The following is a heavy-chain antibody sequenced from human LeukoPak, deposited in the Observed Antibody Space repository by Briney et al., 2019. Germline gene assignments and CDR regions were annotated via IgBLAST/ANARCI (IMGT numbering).Heavy chain of an antibody. J-gene: IGHJ4*02. Sequence: PSETLSLTCAVYGGSFSGYYWSWIRQPPGKGLEWIGEIIHSGSTNYSPSLKSRVTISLDAAKSQFSLRLTSVTAADTAVYYCAGYSGSPRYFDYWGQGTLVTVSS. V-gene: IGHV4-34*12. CDR3: AGYSGSPRYFDY. CDR1: GGSFSGYY. CDR2: IIHSGST. D-gene: IGHD6-6*01.